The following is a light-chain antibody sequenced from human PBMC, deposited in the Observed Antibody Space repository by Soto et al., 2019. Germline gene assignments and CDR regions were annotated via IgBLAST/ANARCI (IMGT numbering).Light chain of an antibody. J-gene: IGKJ2*01. CDR1: QSVSGKY. Sequence: EIVLTQSPGTLSLSPGDRATLSCRASQSVSGKYLVWYQQKPGQAPRLVIHGASSRASGIPDRFSGRGSVTDFTLSISRLEPEDVAVYFCQHYSNSPPLYTFGQGTKLEIK. V-gene: IGKV3-20*01. CDR2: GAS. CDR3: QHYSNSPPLYT.